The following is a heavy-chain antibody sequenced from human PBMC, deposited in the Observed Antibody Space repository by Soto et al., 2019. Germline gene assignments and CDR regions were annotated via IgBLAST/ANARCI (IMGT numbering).Heavy chain of an antibody. CDR1: GYTFTSYG. CDR3: ARVSISIFGGVTGRTSMDV. V-gene: IGHV1-18*01. D-gene: IGHD3-3*01. Sequence: ASVKVSFKASGYTFTSYGISLVRQAPGQGQERIGWISAYNGNTNYAQKLQGRVTMTTDTSTSTAYMALRSLISDDTAVFYCARVSISIFGGVTGRTSMDVWGKGTTVTVSS. CDR2: ISAYNGNT. J-gene: IGHJ6*03.